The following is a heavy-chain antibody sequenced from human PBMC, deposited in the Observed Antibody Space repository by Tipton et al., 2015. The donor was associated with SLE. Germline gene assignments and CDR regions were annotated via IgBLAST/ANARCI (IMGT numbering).Heavy chain of an antibody. CDR2: ISYSGNT. J-gene: IGHJ4*02. V-gene: IGHV4-39*07. CDR1: GGSITNTYY. Sequence: TLSLTCSVSGGSITNTYYWGWIRQPPGKGLEWIGTISYSGNTYYNPSLKSRVTISVDTSKNQFSLHLSSVTAADTAVYYCATHGGDGGKSGNFDFWGQGTLVTVSS. CDR3: ATHGGDGGKSGNFDF. D-gene: IGHD4-23*01.